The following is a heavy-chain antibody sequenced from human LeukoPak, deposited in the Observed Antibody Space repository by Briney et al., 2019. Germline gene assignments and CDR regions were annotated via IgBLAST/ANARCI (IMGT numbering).Heavy chain of an antibody. CDR3: AKRGWAYCSGGSCYSWFDP. J-gene: IGHJ5*02. D-gene: IGHD2-15*01. Sequence: GGSLRLSCAASGFTFSSYAMSWVRQAAGKGLEWVSAISGSGGSTYYADSVKGRFTISRDNSKNTLYLQMNSLRAEDTAVYYCAKRGWAYCSGGSCYSWFDPWGQGTLVTVSS. CDR1: GFTFSSYA. V-gene: IGHV3-23*01. CDR2: ISGSGGST.